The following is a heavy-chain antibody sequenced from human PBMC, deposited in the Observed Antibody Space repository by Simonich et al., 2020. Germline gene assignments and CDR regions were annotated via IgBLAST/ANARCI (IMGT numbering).Heavy chain of an antibody. CDR2: ISSRSSHI. CDR3: AREIEAGNAFDI. CDR1: GFTFSSSR. Sequence: EVQLVESGGGLVQPGGSLRLSCAASGFTFSSSRMNWVRQAPGKGQEWASPISSRSSHIYYADSAKGRFTISRDNAKNSRYLQMNSLRAEDTAVYYCAREIEAGNAFDIWGQGTMVTVSS. V-gene: IGHV3-21*01. J-gene: IGHJ3*02.